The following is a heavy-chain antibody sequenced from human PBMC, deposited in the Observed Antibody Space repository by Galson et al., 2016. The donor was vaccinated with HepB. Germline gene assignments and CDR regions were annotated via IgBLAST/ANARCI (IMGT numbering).Heavy chain of an antibody. Sequence: SLRLSCAATGFTFRSYWMSWVRQAPGKGLEWVATIKQDGSQKYYVDSVKGRFTISRDNAKNSLSLQMNSLRAEDTALYYCARRVGRAWFDPWGPGTLVTVSA. CDR2: IKQDGSQK. D-gene: IGHD2-2*01. J-gene: IGHJ5*02. V-gene: IGHV3-7*01. CDR1: GFTFRSYW. CDR3: ARRVGRAWFDP.